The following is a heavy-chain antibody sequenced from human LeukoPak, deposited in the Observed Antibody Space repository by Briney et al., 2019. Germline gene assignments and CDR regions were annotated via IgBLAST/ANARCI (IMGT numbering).Heavy chain of an antibody. CDR2: INHSGST. J-gene: IGHJ4*02. CDR3: ARERPPINCSGGSCYRGLFDY. V-gene: IGHV4-34*01. D-gene: IGHD2-15*01. Sequence: SETLSLTCAVYGGSFSGNYWSWIRQPPGKGLEWIGDINHSGSTNYNPSLKSRVTISVDTSKNQFSLKLSSVTAADTAVYYCARERPPINCSGGSCYRGLFDYWGQGTLVTVSS. CDR1: GGSFSGNY.